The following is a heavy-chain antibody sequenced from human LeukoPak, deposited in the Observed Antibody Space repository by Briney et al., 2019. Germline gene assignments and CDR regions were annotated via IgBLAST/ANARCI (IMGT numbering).Heavy chain of an antibody. CDR1: GYTFTTYH. CDR3: AISVEMAAMPSYDY. Sequence: ASVKVSCKASGYTFTTYHMHWVRQAPGQGLEWMGRINSNSGGTNYAQKFQGRVTMTRDTSIRTAYMELSRLTSDDTAVYYSAISVEMAAMPSYDYWGQGTLVTVSS. J-gene: IGHJ4*02. V-gene: IGHV1-2*02. CDR2: INSNSGGT. D-gene: IGHD5-24*01.